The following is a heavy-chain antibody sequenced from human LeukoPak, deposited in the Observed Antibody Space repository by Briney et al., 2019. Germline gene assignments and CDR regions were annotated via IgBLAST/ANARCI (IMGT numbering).Heavy chain of an antibody. CDR1: GDSVSSNSAA. CDR2: TYYRSKWYS. Sequence: RSQTLPLTCAISGDSVSSNSAAWNWIRQSPSRGLEWLGRTYYRSKWYSDYAVSVNGRITINPDTSKNQFYLQLNSATPEDTAMYCCARYTSTWYLDYWGQGTLSPSPQ. V-gene: IGHV6-1*01. CDR3: ARYTSTWYLDY. J-gene: IGHJ4*02. D-gene: IGHD6-13*01.